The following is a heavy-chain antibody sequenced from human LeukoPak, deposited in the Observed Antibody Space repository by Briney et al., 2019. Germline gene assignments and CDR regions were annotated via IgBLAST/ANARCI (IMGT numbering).Heavy chain of an antibody. D-gene: IGHD4/OR15-4a*01. J-gene: IGHJ4*02. V-gene: IGHV3-53*01. CDR1: GFTVSSNS. CDR2: IYSDNT. Sequence: GGSLRLSCTVSGFTVSSNSMSWVRQAPGKGLKWVSFIYSDNTHYSDSVKGRFTISRDNSKNTLYLQMNSLRAEDTAVYYCARRAGAYSHPYDYWGQGTLVTVSS. CDR3: ARRAGAYSHPYDY.